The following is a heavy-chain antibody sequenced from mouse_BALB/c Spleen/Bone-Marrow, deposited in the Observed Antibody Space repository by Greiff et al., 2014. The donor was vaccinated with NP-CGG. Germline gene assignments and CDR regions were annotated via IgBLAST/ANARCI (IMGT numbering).Heavy chain of an antibody. J-gene: IGHJ4*01. Sequence: VQLQESGPGLVAPSQSLSITCTVSGFSLTDHGVSWIRQPPGKGLEWLGVIWGGGSTYYNSSLKSRLSISKDNSKSQVFLKMNNLQTDDTAMYYCAKHTLRYYAMDYWGQGTSVTVSS. CDR1: GFSLTDHG. CDR3: AKHTLRYYAMDY. CDR2: IWGGGST. D-gene: IGHD1-1*01. V-gene: IGHV2-6-5*01.